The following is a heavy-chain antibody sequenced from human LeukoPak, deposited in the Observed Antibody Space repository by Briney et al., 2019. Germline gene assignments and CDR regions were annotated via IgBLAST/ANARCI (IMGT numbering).Heavy chain of an antibody. J-gene: IGHJ4*02. CDR1: GGSISSSSYY. CDR2: IYYSGST. Sequence: SETLSLTCTVSGGSISSSSYYWGWIRQPPGKGLEWIGSIYYSGSTYYNPSLKSRVTISVDTSKNQFSLKLSSVTAADTAVYYCARQFPSRGWYNYWGQGTLVTVSS. V-gene: IGHV4-39*01. CDR3: ARQFPSRGWYNY. D-gene: IGHD6-19*01.